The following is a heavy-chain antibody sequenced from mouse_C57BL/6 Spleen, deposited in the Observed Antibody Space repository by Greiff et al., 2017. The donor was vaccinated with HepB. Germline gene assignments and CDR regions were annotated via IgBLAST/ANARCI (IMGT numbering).Heavy chain of an antibody. J-gene: IGHJ2*01. D-gene: IGHD1-1*01. V-gene: IGHV1-50*01. Sequence: QVQLQQPGAELVKPGASVKLSCKASGYTFTSYWMQWVKQRPGQGLEWIGEIDPSDSYTNYNQKFKGKATLTVDTSSSTAYMQLSSLTSEDSAVYYCARKTTVVATRGSFDYWGQGTTLTVSS. CDR2: IDPSDSYT. CDR1: GYTFTSYW. CDR3: ARKTTVVATRGSFDY.